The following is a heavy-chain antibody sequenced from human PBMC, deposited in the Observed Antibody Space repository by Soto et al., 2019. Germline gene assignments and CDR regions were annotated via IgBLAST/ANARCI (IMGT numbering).Heavy chain of an antibody. CDR2: ISYDGSNK. CDR1: GFTFSSYA. CDR3: ARDPLWGTAMVLWYFDL. V-gene: IGHV3-30-3*01. Sequence: QVQLVESGGGVVQPGRSLRLSCAASGFTFSSYAMHWVRQAPGKGLEWVAVISYDGSNKYYADSVKGRFTISRDNSXNXLYLQMNSLRAEDTAVYYCARDPLWGTAMVLWYFDLWGRGTLVTVSS. D-gene: IGHD5-18*01. J-gene: IGHJ2*01.